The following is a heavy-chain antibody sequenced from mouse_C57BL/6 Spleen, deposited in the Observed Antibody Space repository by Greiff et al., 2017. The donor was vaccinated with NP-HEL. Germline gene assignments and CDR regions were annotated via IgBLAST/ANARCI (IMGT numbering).Heavy chain of an antibody. D-gene: IGHD4-1*01. V-gene: IGHV1-64*01. CDR1: GYTFTSYW. J-gene: IGHJ3*01. Sequence: QVQLQQPGAELVKPGASVKLSCKASGYTFTSYWMHWVKQRPGQGLEWIGMIHPNSGSTNYNEKFKSKATLTVDKSSSTAYMQLSSLTSEDSAVYYCGRRTGTWGFAYWGQGTLVTVSA. CDR2: IHPNSGST. CDR3: GRRTGTWGFAY.